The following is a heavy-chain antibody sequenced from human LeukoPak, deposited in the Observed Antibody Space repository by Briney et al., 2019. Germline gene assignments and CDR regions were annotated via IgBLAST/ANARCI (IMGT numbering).Heavy chain of an antibody. V-gene: IGHV3-48*03. D-gene: IGHD4-11*01. J-gene: IGHJ2*01. Sequence: PGGSLRHSSAASGFTFLIFIASGVPQAPGKGLQWVSYISGAGTTIYYADSVRGRFTISRDNAKNSLYLQMNSLRAGDTAVCYCVREGPDSRYLDLWGRGTLVSVSS. CDR2: ISGAGTTI. CDR1: GFTFLIFI. CDR3: VREGPDSRYLDL.